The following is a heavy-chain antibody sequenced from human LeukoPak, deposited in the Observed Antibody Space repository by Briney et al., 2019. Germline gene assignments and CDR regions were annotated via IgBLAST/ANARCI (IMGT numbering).Heavy chain of an antibody. CDR3: ARIPLGGSSWYYFDY. CDR2: INPYSGGT. D-gene: IGHD6-13*01. CDR1: RYTFTGYY. J-gene: IGHJ4*02. V-gene: IGHV1-2*06. Sequence: ASVKVSCKASRYTFTGYYMHWVCQAPRQGLEWMGRINPYSGGTNYAQKFQGRVTMTRDTSISTVYMELSRLRSDDTAVYYCARIPLGGSSWYYFDYWGQGTLVTVSS.